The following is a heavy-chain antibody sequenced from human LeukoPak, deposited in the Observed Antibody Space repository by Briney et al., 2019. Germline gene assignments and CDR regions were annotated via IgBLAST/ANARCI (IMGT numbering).Heavy chain of an antibody. CDR3: VKTLGSSREGFDY. CDR2: ISPNGGST. CDR1: GFTFSSYA. J-gene: IGHJ4*02. Sequence: GGSLRLSCAASGFTFSSYAMHWVRQAPGKGLEFVSAISPNGGSTYYADSVKGRFTISRDNSKNTLYLQMSSLRAEDTAVYYCVKTLGSSREGFDYWGQGTLVTVSS. V-gene: IGHV3-64D*08. D-gene: IGHD1-26*01.